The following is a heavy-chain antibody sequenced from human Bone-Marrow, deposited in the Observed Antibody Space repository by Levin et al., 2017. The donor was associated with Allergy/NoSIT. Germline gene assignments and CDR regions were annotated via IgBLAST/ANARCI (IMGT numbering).Heavy chain of an antibody. J-gene: IGHJ4*02. CDR3: ARDLKPFEYYLDS. D-gene: IGHD2/OR15-2a*01. V-gene: IGHV1-69*10. CDR1: GGTFSTYS. Sequence: SVKVSCKASGGTFSTYSITWVRQAPGQGLEWMGGFIPILDRVNYAQKFQDRLTLTADKSTTTAYMQLSGLKSEDTAVYYCARDLKPFEYYLDSWGQGSLVIVSS. CDR2: FIPILDRV.